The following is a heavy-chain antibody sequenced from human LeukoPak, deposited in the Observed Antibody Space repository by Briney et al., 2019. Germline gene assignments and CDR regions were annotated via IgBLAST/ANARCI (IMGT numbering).Heavy chain of an antibody. CDR2: ISYDGSNK. D-gene: IGHD1-1*01. V-gene: IGHV3-30*03. J-gene: IGHJ4*02. CDR1: GFTPSSYA. CDR3: AREGPLANWARFAD. Sequence: GGSLRLSCEAAGFTPSSYAMHWVRQAPGKGLEWVAVISYDGSNKYYAASVKGRFTISRDNSKNTLYLQMNSLRAEDTAVYYCAREGPLANWARFADWGEGTLVTVSS.